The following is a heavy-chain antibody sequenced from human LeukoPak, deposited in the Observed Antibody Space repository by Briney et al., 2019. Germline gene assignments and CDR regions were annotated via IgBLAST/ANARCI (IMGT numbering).Heavy chain of an antibody. Sequence: GGSLRLSCAASGFTFSSYGMHWVRQAPGKGLEWVANIKQDGSEKYYVDSVKGRFTISRDNAKNSLYLQMNSLRAEDTAVYYCARVSVVVPAARSAFDIWGQGTMVTVSS. CDR2: IKQDGSEK. CDR3: ARVSVVVPAARSAFDI. CDR1: GFTFSSYG. D-gene: IGHD2-2*01. V-gene: IGHV3-7*01. J-gene: IGHJ3*02.